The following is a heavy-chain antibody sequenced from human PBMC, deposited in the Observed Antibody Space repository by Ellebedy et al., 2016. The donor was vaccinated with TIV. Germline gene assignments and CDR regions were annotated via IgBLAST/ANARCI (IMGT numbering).Heavy chain of an antibody. CDR3: ARRNHLRSMNDY. CDR2: INHSGST. V-gene: IGHV4-34*01. J-gene: IGHJ4*02. Sequence: SQTLSLTCAFYGGSFSGYYWSWIRQPPGKGLEWIGEINHSGSTNYNPSLKSRVTMSVDTSNNQFSLKLSSVTAADTAVYFCARRNHLRSMNDYWGQGTLVTVSS. D-gene: IGHD1-14*01. CDR1: GGSFSGYY.